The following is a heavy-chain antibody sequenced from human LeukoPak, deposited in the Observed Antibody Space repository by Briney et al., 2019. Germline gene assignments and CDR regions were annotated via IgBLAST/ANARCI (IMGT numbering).Heavy chain of an antibody. Sequence: GGSLRLSCAASGFTFSSYSMNWVRQAPGKGLEWVSSISSSSSYIYYADSVKGRFTISRDNAKNSLYLQMNSLRAEDTAVYYCARGRSITLLRGVAMSDGFDIWGQGAMVTVSS. CDR2: ISSSSSYI. CDR3: ARGRSITLLRGVAMSDGFDI. J-gene: IGHJ3*02. V-gene: IGHV3-21*01. D-gene: IGHD3-10*01. CDR1: GFTFSSYS.